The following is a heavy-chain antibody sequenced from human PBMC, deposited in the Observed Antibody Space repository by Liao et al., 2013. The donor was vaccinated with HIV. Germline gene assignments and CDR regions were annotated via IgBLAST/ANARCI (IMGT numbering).Heavy chain of an antibody. Sequence: QVQLHQWGAGLLKPSETLSLTCAVNGGSFSDYSWNWIRHFPGKGLEWIGEVYHSGSTNYNPSLMGRVSVSADSSQRQFSLRLISVTAADTATYFCASLPRGFGLHAFDIWGQGTMVTVSS. J-gene: IGHJ3*02. CDR1: GGSFSDYS. CDR3: ASLPRGFGLHAFDI. D-gene: IGHD3-10*01. V-gene: IGHV4-34*01. CDR2: VYHSGST.